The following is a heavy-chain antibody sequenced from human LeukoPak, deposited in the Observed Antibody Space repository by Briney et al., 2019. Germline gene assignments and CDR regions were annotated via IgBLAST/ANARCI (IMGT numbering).Heavy chain of an antibody. D-gene: IGHD6-13*01. Sequence: SETLSLTCTVSGGSISSSDYFWGWVRQPPGMGPEWIGTIYYSGKTYYNASIKSRVTIVADASKNQFSLKLSSVTAADTAVYYCARRVAAAGSTGLRYIDVWGRGTTVTVSS. V-gene: IGHV4-39*01. CDR3: ARRVAAAGSTGLRYIDV. CDR2: IYYSGKT. CDR1: GGSISSSDYF. J-gene: IGHJ6*03.